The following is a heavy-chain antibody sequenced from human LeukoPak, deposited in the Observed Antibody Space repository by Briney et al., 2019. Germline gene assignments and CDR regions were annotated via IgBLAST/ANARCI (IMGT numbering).Heavy chain of an antibody. CDR1: GFTFSSYS. D-gene: IGHD3-10*01. Sequence: GGSLRLSCAASGFTFSSYSMNWVRQAPGKGLEWVSSISSSSSYIYYADSVKGRFTISRDNAKNSLYLQMNSLRAEDTAVYYCARDKDDYGSGNHWSDPWGQGTLVTVSS. CDR3: ARDKDDYGSGNHWSDP. CDR2: ISSSSSYI. J-gene: IGHJ5*02. V-gene: IGHV3-21*04.